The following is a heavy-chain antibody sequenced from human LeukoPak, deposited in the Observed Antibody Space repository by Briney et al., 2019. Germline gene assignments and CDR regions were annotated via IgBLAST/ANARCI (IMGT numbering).Heavy chain of an antibody. CDR1: GGSISSYY. D-gene: IGHD3-10*01. CDR3: ARGGYYGSGNDFRFDP. V-gene: IGHV4-59*01. J-gene: IGHJ5*02. CDR2: IYYSGST. Sequence: SETLSLTCTASGGSISSYYWSWIRQPPGKGLEWIGYIYYSGSTNYKPSLKSRVTISVDTSKNQFSLKLSSVTAADTAVYYCARGGYYGSGNDFRFDPWGQGTLVTVSS.